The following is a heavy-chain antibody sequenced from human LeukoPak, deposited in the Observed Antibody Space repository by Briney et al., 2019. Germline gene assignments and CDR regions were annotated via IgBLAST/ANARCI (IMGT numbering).Heavy chain of an antibody. CDR2: ISWNSGSI. Sequence: GRSLRLSCAASGFTSDDYAMHWVRQTPGKGLEWVSGISWNSGSIGYVDSVKGRFTVSRDNAKSSLYLQMNSLRAEDTALYYCAKDSMIRAVIKSNAFDIWGQGTMVTVSS. CDR1: GFTSDDYA. CDR3: AKDSMIRAVIKSNAFDI. D-gene: IGHD3-10*01. V-gene: IGHV3-9*02. J-gene: IGHJ3*02.